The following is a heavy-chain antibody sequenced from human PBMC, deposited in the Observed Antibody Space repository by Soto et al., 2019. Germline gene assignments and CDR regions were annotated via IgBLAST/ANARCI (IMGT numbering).Heavy chain of an antibody. V-gene: IGHV3-30-3*01. Sequence: GGSLRLSCAASGFTFSSYAMHWVRQAPGKGLEWVAVISYDGSNKYYADSVKGRFTISRDNSKNTLYLQMNSLRAEDTTVYYCARDLYDSSGCLDYWGQGTLVTVSS. CDR2: ISYDGSNK. CDR1: GFTFSSYA. J-gene: IGHJ4*02. D-gene: IGHD3-22*01. CDR3: ARDLYDSSGCLDY.